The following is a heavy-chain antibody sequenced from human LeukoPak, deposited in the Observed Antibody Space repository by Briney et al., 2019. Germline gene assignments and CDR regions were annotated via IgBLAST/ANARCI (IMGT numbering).Heavy chain of an antibody. V-gene: IGHV5-51*01. D-gene: IGHD3-9*01. J-gene: IGHJ4*02. CDR2: IYPGDSDT. Sequence: GESLKISCKGSGYTFTSSWIGWVRQMPGKGLEWMGIIYPGDSDTRYSPSFQGQATISADKSISTAYLQWSSLKASDTAIYYCARPRDNRYFDWLSFDYWGQGTLVTVSS. CDR3: ARPRDNRYFDWLSFDY. CDR1: GYTFTSSW.